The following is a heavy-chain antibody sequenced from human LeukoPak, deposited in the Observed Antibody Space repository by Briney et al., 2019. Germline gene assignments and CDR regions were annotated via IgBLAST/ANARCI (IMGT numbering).Heavy chain of an antibody. D-gene: IGHD1-14*01. CDR2: ISWNGGNT. V-gene: IGHV3-20*01. J-gene: IGHJ2*01. CDR3: AKGTRNYWYFDL. CDR1: GFIFDDYG. Sequence: PGGSLRHSCVGSGFIFDDYGMDWVRQAPGKGLEWVSGISWNGGNTDYVDCVCGRFTISRDNAKRSLYLQMNSLRAEDTAFYLFAKGTRNYWYFDLWGPGTPVTVSS.